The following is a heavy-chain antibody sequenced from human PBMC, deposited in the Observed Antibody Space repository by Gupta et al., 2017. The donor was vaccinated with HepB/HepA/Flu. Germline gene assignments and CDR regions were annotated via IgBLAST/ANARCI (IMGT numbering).Heavy chain of an antibody. D-gene: IGHD1-14*01. CDR1: GFIFSDYY. Sequence: VQLVESEGGLVQPGGSLRLSCAASGFIFSDYYMDWVRQAPGKGLEWVGVIKNRRNNYITEYAASVKGRFTMFRDDSKNKLYLQMNSLRIEDTAVYFCARNRNYYYFDYWGQGTLVTVSS. V-gene: IGHV3-72*01. J-gene: IGHJ4*02. CDR2: IKNRRNNYIT. CDR3: ARNRNYYYFDY.